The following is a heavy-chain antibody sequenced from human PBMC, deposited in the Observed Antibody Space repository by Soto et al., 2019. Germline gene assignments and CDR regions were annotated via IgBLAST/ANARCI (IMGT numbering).Heavy chain of an antibody. CDR2: IKQDGSEK. D-gene: IGHD3-3*01. CDR3: ATFWSGYYGGFDY. V-gene: IGHV3-7*01. Sequence: GGSLRLSCAASGFTFSSYWMSWVRQAPGKGLEWVANIKQDGSEKYYVDSVKGRFTISRDNAKNSLYLQMNSLRAEDTAVYYCATFWSGYYGGFDYWGQGTLVTVSS. CDR1: GFTFSSYW. J-gene: IGHJ4*02.